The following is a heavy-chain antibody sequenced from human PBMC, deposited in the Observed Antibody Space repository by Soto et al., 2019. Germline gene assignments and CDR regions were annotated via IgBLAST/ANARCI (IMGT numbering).Heavy chain of an antibody. CDR3: ARIRYYDSSGYISPFDY. CDR1: GFSLIKARMV. J-gene: IGHJ4*02. D-gene: IGHD3-22*01. CDR2: IFSNDEK. V-gene: IGHV2-26*01. Sequence: SGPTLVNPTETLTLTCTVSGFSLIKARMVVSWIRQPPGKALEWLAHIFSNDEKSYSTSLKSRLTISKDTSKSQVVLTMTNMDPVDTATYYCARIRYYDSSGYISPFDYWGQGTLVTVSS.